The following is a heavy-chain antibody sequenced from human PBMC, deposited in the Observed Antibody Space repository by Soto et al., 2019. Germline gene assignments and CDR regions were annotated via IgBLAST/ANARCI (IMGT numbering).Heavy chain of an antibody. J-gene: IGHJ5*02. CDR3: ARGGGIAAAGPRGDWFDP. CDR2: IIPIFGTA. Sequence: SVKVSCKASGGTFSSYAISWVRQAPGQGLEWMGGIIPIFGTANYAQKFQGRVTITADESTSTAYMELSSLRSEDTAVYYCARGGGIAAAGPRGDWFDPWGQGTLVTVS. V-gene: IGHV1-69*13. D-gene: IGHD6-13*01. CDR1: GGTFSSYA.